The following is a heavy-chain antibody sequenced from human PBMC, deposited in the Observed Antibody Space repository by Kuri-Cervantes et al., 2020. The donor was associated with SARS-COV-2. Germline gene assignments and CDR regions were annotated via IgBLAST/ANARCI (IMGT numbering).Heavy chain of an antibody. CDR3: AREDSGTNDAFDI. CDR1: GFIFSGYC. CDR2: IKQDGSEE. J-gene: IGHJ3*02. V-gene: IGHV3-7*03. D-gene: IGHD3-10*01. Sequence: GGSLRLSCAASGFIFSGYCMTWVRQAPGKGLEWVANIKQDGSEEYYLDSVKGRFTISSDNAKNSLYLQMNSLRAEDTAVYYCAREDSGTNDAFDIWGQGATVTVSS.